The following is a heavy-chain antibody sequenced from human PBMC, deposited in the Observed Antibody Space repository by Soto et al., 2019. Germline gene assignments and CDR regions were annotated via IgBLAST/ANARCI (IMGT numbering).Heavy chain of an antibody. CDR1: GGTFSSYA. Sequence: SVEVSCKASGGTFSSYAISWVRQAPGQGLEWMGGIIPIFGTANYAQKFQGRVTITADESTSTAYMELSSLRSEDTAVYYCARAARHDYGDYDPSFDYWGQGTLVTVSS. D-gene: IGHD4-17*01. CDR2: IIPIFGTA. CDR3: ARAARHDYGDYDPSFDY. J-gene: IGHJ4*02. V-gene: IGHV1-69*13.